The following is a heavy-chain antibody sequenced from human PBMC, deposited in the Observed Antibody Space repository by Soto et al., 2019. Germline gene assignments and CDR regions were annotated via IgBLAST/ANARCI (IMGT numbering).Heavy chain of an antibody. CDR1: GGSFSGYY. Sequence: QVQLQQWGAGLLKPSETLSLTCAVYGGSFSGYYWSWIRQPPGKGLEWIGEISQGGSSNYNPSLKSRVTISEDTSKNQFSLKLSSVTAADTAVYYCARGDIVVVPAAKVYYYYMDVWGKGTTVTVSS. J-gene: IGHJ6*03. V-gene: IGHV4-34*02. CDR2: ISQGGSS. CDR3: ARGDIVVVPAAKVYYYYMDV. D-gene: IGHD2-2*01.